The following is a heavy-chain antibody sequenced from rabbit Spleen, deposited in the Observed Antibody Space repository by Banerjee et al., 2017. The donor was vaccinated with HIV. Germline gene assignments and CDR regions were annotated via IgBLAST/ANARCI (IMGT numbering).Heavy chain of an antibody. D-gene: IGHD7-1*01. CDR1: GFSFSSSYW. CDR2: IYVGSRGGT. CDR3: ARDYPGYNGATRLHL. J-gene: IGHJ3*01. V-gene: IGHV1S45*01. Sequence: QEQLEESGGDLVKPEGSLTLTCTASGFSFSSSYWICWVRQAPGKGLEWIACIYVGSRGGTNYASWAKGRFTISKTSSTTVSLQMTSLTAADTATYFCARDYPGYNGATRLHLWGQGTLVTVS.